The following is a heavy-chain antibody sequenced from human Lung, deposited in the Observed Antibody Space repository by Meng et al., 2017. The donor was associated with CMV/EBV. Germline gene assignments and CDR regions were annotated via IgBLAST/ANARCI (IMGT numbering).Heavy chain of an antibody. V-gene: IGHV1-69*04. D-gene: IGHD2-2*01. Sequence: SRYSVSWVRQAPGQGLEWMGRIIPVRGITNYAQKFQGRVTITADRSTSTFYMELSSLRSEDTAMYYCAREQYCSNTNCFNWFDSWAQGTLVTVSS. CDR3: AREQYCSNTNCFNWFDS. J-gene: IGHJ5*01. CDR1: SRYS. CDR2: IIPVRGIT.